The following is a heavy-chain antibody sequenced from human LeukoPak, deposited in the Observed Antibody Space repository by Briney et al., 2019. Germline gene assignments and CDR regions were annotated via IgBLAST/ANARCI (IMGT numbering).Heavy chain of an antibody. CDR2: MNPNSGNT. Sequence: ASVRVFCKASGYTFTSYDINWVRQATGQGLEWMGWMNPNSGNTGYAQKFQGRVTMTRNTSISTAYMELSSLRSEDTAVYYCAREGPGSGSPDYYYHMDVWGKGTTVTVSS. J-gene: IGHJ6*03. CDR1: GYTFTSYD. D-gene: IGHD3-10*01. CDR3: AREGPGSGSPDYYYHMDV. V-gene: IGHV1-8*01.